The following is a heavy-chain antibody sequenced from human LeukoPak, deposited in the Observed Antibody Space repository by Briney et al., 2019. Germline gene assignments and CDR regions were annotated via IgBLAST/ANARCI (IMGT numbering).Heavy chain of an antibody. CDR2: INSEGSIT. J-gene: IGHJ4*02. CDR3: ARVRATFSPHFDN. CDR1: GFTFSSYC. V-gene: IGHV3-74*01. D-gene: IGHD5-12*01. Sequence: PGGSLRLSCAASGFTFSSYCMHWVRQAPGKGLMWVSRINSEGSITNYADSVKGRFTISRDKAKNTLYLQMNSLRAEDTAVYYCARVRATFSPHFDNWGQGTLVTVSS.